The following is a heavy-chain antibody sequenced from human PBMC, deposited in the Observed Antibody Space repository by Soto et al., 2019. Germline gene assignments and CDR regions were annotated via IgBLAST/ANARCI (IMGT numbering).Heavy chain of an antibody. CDR1: GFTFSRDC. V-gene: IGHV3-21*01. CDR3: ARVAY. J-gene: IGHJ4*02. CDR2: ISSGSSDT. Sequence: GESLKISCQASGFTFSRDCMNWVRQVPGRGLEWVGTISSGSSDTLYAESVKGRFIISRDNAQHYLFLQMNTRRPEDTGMYYCARVAYWGPGTQVTVSS.